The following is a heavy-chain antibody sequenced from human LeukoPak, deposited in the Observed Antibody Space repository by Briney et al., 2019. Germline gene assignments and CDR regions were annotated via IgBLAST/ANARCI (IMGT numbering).Heavy chain of an antibody. CDR1: GESLSNYY. CDR2: ISHYGST. J-gene: IGHJ4*02. Sequence: KPSETLSLTCAVYGESLSNYYWSWIRQPPGKGLEWIGEISHYGSTNYNPSLKSRITISVDASKNQFSLKLSSVTAADTAVYYCARHEESSGYPASFDYWGQGTLVTVSS. D-gene: IGHD3-22*01. CDR3: ARHEESSGYPASFDY. V-gene: IGHV4-34*01.